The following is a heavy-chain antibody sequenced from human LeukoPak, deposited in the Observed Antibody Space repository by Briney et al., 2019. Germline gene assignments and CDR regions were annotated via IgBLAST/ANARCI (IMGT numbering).Heavy chain of an antibody. D-gene: IGHD1-26*01. V-gene: IGHV4-39*01. CDR3: ARRGRFDAFDI. Sequence: PSYALYLTGTVSGGCMSSGIYYYDWISHPPPKRLEWIGSIYYSGSTYYNPSLKSRVTISVDTSKNQFSLKLSSVTAADTAVYYCARRGRFDAFDIWGQGTMVTVSS. CDR2: IYYSGST. J-gene: IGHJ3*02. CDR1: GGCMSSGIYY.